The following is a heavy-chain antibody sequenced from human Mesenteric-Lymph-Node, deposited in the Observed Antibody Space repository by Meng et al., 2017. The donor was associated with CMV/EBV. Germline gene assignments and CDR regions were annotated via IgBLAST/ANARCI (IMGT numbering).Heavy chain of an antibody. D-gene: IGHD2-15*01. CDR3: ARKWAAPQPGYNWFDP. J-gene: IGHJ5*02. CDR2: INPSGGST. V-gene: IGHV1-46*01. CDR1: GYTFTSYY. Sequence: ASVKVSCKASGYTFTSYYMHWVRQAPGQGLEWMGIINPSGGSTSYAQKFQGRVTMTRDTSVSTAYMELTWLTSDDTAVYYCARKWAAPQPGYNWFDPWGQGTLVTVSS.